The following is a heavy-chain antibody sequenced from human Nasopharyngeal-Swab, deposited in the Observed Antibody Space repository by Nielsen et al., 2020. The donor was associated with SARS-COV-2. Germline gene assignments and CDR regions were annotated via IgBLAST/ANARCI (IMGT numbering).Heavy chain of an antibody. CDR1: GGSISSGGYY. V-gene: IGHV4-31*03. D-gene: IGHD3-3*01. Sequence: SETLSLTCTVSGGSISSGGYYWSWIRQHPGKGLEWIGYIYYSGGTYYNPSLKSRVTISVDTSKNQFSLKLSSVTAADTAVYYCARRDIRITIFGVVHDAFDIWGQGTMVTVSS. CDR3: ARRDIRITIFGVVHDAFDI. CDR2: IYYSGGT. J-gene: IGHJ3*02.